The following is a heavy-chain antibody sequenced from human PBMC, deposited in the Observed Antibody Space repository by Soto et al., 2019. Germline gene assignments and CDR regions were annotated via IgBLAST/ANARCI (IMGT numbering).Heavy chain of an antibody. J-gene: IGHJ6*02. CDR3: ARFIRVFGSDLGYNYVMDV. CDR1: GGTFSSYA. V-gene: IGHV1-69*13. Sequence: SVKVSCKASGGTFSSYAISWVRQAPGQRLEWMGGIIPIFGTANYAQKFQGRVTITADESTSTAYMELSSLRFEDTAVFFFARFIRVFGSDLGYNYVMDVWGQGTTVTVSS. CDR2: IIPIFGTA. D-gene: IGHD3-3*01.